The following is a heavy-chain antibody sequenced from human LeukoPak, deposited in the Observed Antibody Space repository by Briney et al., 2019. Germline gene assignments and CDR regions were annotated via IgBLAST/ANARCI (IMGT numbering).Heavy chain of an antibody. CDR1: GYIFTNYW. CDR2: IYPGDSDT. V-gene: IGHV5-51*01. Sequence: GESLKISRKGSGYIFTNYWIGWVRQMPGKGLEWMGIIYPGDSDTRYSPSFQGQVTISADKSISTAYLQWSSLKASDTAMYYCARTETYYGSGSYFDAFDIWGQGTMVTVSS. CDR3: ARTETYYGSGSYFDAFDI. D-gene: IGHD3-10*01. J-gene: IGHJ3*02.